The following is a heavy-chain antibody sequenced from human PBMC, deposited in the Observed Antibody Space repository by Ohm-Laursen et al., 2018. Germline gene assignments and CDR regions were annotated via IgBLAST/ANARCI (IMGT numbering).Heavy chain of an antibody. D-gene: IGHD3-10*01. J-gene: IGHJ6*02. CDR1: GFTFDDYA. CDR3: AKAHFSGSPNYNMDV. CDR2: ISWNSGSI. V-gene: IGHV3-9*01. Sequence: SLRLSCAAPGFTFDDYAMHWVRKAPGKGLEWVSGISWNSGSIGYADSVKGRFTISRDNAKNSLYLQMKSLRAEDTALYYCAKAHFSGSPNYNMDVWGQGTTVTVSS.